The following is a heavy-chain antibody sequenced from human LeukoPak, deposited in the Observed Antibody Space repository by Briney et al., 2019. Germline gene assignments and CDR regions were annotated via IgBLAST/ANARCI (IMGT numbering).Heavy chain of an antibody. CDR1: GGSLSSYY. CDR3: ARVRTYYDFWSGSHLEVFDI. J-gene: IGHJ3*02. Sequence: SEPLSLTCTVSGGSLSSYYWRWIRQPPGEGREWVGYIYYSGSNNYNPSLKSRVTISVDTSKNQFSLKLSSMTAADTAVYYCARVRTYYDFWSGSHLEVFDIWGQGTMVTVSS. CDR2: IYYSGSN. V-gene: IGHV4-59*01. D-gene: IGHD3-3*01.